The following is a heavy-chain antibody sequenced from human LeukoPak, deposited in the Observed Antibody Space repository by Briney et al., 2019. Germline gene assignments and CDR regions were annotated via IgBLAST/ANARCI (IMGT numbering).Heavy chain of an antibody. CDR1: GGSISSDHYY. V-gene: IGHV4-31*03. Sequence: SQTLSLTCTVSGGSISSDHYYWSWIRQYPGKGLEWIGYIYYSGSTYYNPSLKSRVTISVDTSKEQFSLKLTSVTAADTAVYYCAAVVPAAANAFDIWGQGTMVTVSS. CDR2: IYYSGST. D-gene: IGHD2-2*01. J-gene: IGHJ3*02. CDR3: AAVVPAAANAFDI.